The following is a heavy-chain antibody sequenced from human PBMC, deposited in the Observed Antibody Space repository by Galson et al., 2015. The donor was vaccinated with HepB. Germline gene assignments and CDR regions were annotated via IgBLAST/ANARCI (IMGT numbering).Heavy chain of an antibody. Sequence: SVKVSCKVSGYTLTELSMHWMRQAPGKGPEWMGGFDPEDGETIYAQKFQGRVTMTEDTSTDTAYMELSSLRSEDTAVYYCATGGPNYDFWSGYQWGLFDYCGQGTLVTVSS. D-gene: IGHD3-3*01. CDR2: FDPEDGET. CDR3: ATGGPNYDFWSGYQWGLFDY. J-gene: IGHJ4*02. CDR1: GYTLTELS. V-gene: IGHV1-24*01.